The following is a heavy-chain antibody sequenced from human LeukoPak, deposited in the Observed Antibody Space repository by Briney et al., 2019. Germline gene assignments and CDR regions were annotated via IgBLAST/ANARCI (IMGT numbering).Heavy chain of an antibody. D-gene: IGHD3-3*01. CDR3: AKDRRDFWSGYYTG. CDR1: GFTFSSYG. CDR2: ISYDGSNK. V-gene: IGHV3-30*18. Sequence: GGSLRLSCAASGFTFSSYGMHWVRQAPGKGLEWVAVISYDGSNKYYADSVKGRFTISRDNSKNTLYLQMNSLRAKDTAVYYCAKDRRDFWSGYYTGWGQGTLVTVSS. J-gene: IGHJ4*02.